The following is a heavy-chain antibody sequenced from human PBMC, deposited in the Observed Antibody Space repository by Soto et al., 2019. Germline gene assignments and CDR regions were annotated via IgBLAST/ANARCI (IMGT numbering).Heavy chain of an antibody. CDR3: ARLVYCTGTSCYTFDS. D-gene: IGHD2-2*02. CDR2: INPSDSYT. CDR1: GYSFTSYW. J-gene: IGHJ4*02. Sequence: PGESLKISCQGSGYSFTSYWIGWVRQRPGKGLEWMGRINPSDSYTTYSPSFQGHVTISTDKSFSTAYLQWSGLKASDTAMYYCARLVYCTGTSCYTFDSWGQGTLVTVSS. V-gene: IGHV5-10-1*01.